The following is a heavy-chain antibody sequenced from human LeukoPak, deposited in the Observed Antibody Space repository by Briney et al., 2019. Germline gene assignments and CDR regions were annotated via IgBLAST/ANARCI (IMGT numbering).Heavy chain of an antibody. CDR1: GGSISSYY. CDR2: IYYSGST. J-gene: IGHJ6*03. V-gene: IGHV4-59*12. Sequence: SETLSLTCTVSGGSISSYYWSWIRQPPGKGLEWIGYIYYSGSTYYNPSLKSRVTISVDRSKNQFSLKLSSVTAADTAVYYCARGPLEGFGSTTLDYYYMDVWGKGTTVTVSS. CDR3: ARGPLEGFGSTTLDYYYMDV. D-gene: IGHD2-2*01.